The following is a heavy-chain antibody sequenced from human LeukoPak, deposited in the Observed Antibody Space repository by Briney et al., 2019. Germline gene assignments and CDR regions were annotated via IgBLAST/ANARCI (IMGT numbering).Heavy chain of an antibody. Sequence: KSGGSLRLSCAASGFTLTNAWMSWVRQAPGKGLEWIGRIKGKTDGGTTDYAAPVKGRFTISRDDSKNTLYLQMNSLKTEDTAVYYCTTETKGWGQGTLVIVSS. J-gene: IGHJ4*02. V-gene: IGHV3-15*01. CDR2: IKGKTDGGTT. CDR3: TTETKG. CDR1: GFTLTNAW.